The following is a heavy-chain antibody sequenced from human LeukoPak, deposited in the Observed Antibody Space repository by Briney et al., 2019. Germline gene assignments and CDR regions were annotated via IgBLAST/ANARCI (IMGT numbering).Heavy chain of an antibody. CDR1: GFTFTSSA. V-gene: IGHV1-58*02. D-gene: IGHD5-18*01. Sequence: ASVKVSCKASGFTFTSSAMQWVRQARGQRLEWIGWIVVGSGNTNYAQKFQERVTITRDVSTSTAYMELSSLRSEDTAVYYCAADLGTAMTLYWGQGTLVTVSS. J-gene: IGHJ4*02. CDR3: AADLGTAMTLY. CDR2: IVVGSGNT.